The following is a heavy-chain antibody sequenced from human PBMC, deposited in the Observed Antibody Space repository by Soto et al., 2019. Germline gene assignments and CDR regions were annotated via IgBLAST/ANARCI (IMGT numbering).Heavy chain of an antibody. D-gene: IGHD6-19*01. J-gene: IGHJ6*02. CDR2: ISGSGGST. V-gene: IGHV3-23*01. Sequence: GGSLKLSCAASGFTFSSYAMSWVRQAPGKGLEWVSAISGSGGSTYYADSVKGRFTISRDNSKNTLYLQMNSLRAEDTAVYYSAKEKGSEQWLVLYGMDVWGQGTTVTVSS. CDR1: GFTFSSYA. CDR3: AKEKGSEQWLVLYGMDV.